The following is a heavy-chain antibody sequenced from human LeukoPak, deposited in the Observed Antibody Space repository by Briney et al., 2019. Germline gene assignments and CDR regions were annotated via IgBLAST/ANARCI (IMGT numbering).Heavy chain of an antibody. Sequence: GGSLRLSCAASGFTLGDYGISWVRQAPGKGQEWVAGVNRNGDGTAYGASVKGRFTISRDNAKKSLVLQMDSLRAEDRARYYCVRGNSSPRGFFDYWGQGTLVTVSS. V-gene: IGHV3-20*04. CDR1: GFTLGDYG. CDR3: VRGNSSPRGFFDY. CDR2: VNRNGDGT. D-gene: IGHD2-2*01. J-gene: IGHJ4*02.